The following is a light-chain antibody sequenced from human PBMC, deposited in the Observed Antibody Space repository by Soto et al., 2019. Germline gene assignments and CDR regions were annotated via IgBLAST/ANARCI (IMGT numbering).Light chain of an antibody. Sequence: QSALTQPASVSGSPGQSITISCTGTSSDVGGYNYVSWYQQHPGKAPKLMIYDVSNRPSGVSNRFSGSKSGNTASLTISGLQAEDEADYYCSSYTSSSRGVFGTGTKGTVL. CDR3: SSYTSSSRGV. V-gene: IGLV2-14*01. CDR2: DVS. J-gene: IGLJ1*01. CDR1: SSDVGGYNY.